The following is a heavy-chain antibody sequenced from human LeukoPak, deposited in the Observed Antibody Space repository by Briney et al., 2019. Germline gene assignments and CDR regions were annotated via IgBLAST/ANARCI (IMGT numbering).Heavy chain of an antibody. J-gene: IGHJ4*02. CDR2: IWPDGSYK. CDR3: ARAVGPFDY. Sequence: GRSLRLSCATSGFTFSTYGIHWVRQAPGRGLEWVAAIWPDGSYKYYADSVKGRFTISRDNSKNTVYLQMNTLRDEDTAVYYCARAVGPFDYWGQGTLVTVSS. D-gene: IGHD3-16*01. V-gene: IGHV3-33*01. CDR1: GFTFSTYG.